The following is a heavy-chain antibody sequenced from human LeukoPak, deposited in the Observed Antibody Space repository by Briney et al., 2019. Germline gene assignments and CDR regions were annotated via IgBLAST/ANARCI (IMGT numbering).Heavy chain of an antibody. CDR2: INPSGGST. Sequence: ASVKVSCNASGYTFTSYYMHWVRQAPGQGLEWMGIINPSGGSTSYAQKFQGRVTMTRDTSTSTVYMELSSLRSEDTAVYYCARAKEIVGATSSFDYWGQGTLVTVSS. V-gene: IGHV1-46*03. CDR3: ARAKEIVGATSSFDY. D-gene: IGHD1-26*01. J-gene: IGHJ4*02. CDR1: GYTFTSYY.